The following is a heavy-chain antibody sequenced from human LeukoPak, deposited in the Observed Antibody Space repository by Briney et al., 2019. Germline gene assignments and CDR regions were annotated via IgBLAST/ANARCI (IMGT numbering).Heavy chain of an antibody. V-gene: IGHV3-74*03. D-gene: IGHD4-17*01. CDR2: INTYGTST. CDR3: ARGSTTVTTKDWFDP. CDR1: GFTFSSYW. J-gene: IGHJ5*02. Sequence: GGSLRLSCAASGFTFSSYWMHWVHQVPGKGLVWVARINTYGTSTTYGDSVEGRFTISRDNAKNTLDLEMNSLRDDDTAVYYCARGSTTVTTKDWFDPWGQGTQVTVSS.